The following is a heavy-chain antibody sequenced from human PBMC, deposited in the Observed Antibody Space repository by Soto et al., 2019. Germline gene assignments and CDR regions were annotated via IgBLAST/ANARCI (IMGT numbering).Heavy chain of an antibody. Sequence: SEALARTCTVAGGSVSSSSYDWGWIRQPPGKGLEWIGSIYYSGSTYYNPSLKSRVTISVDTSKNQFSLKLSSVTAADTAVYYCARSGYDLSPYYFDYWGQGTPVPVPP. V-gene: IGHV4-39*01. CDR2: IYYSGST. J-gene: IGHJ4*02. D-gene: IGHD5-12*01. CDR1: GGSVSSSSYD. CDR3: ARSGYDLSPYYFDY.